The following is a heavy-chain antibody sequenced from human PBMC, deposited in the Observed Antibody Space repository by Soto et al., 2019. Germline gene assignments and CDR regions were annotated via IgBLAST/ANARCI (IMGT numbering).Heavy chain of an antibody. CDR2: ISGSGGST. Sequence: EVQLLESGGGLVQPGGSLRLSCAASGFTFSSYSMSWVRQGPGKELEWVSAISGSGGSTYYADSVKGRFTISRDNSKNTLYLQMNSLRAEDTAVYYCAKDLRGYSYGFEGYWGQGTLVTVSS. CDR3: AKDLRGYSYGFEGY. D-gene: IGHD5-18*01. J-gene: IGHJ4*02. CDR1: GFTFSSYS. V-gene: IGHV3-23*01.